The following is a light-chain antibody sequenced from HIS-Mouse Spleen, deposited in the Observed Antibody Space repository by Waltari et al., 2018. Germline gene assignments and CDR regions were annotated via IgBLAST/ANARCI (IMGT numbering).Light chain of an antibody. V-gene: IGLV3-27*01. CDR3: YSAADNNVV. CDR1: VLSKKS. Sequence: SYELTQPSPVPVSPGQTARTTCSGNVLSKKSARWFQQKPGQAPVLVIYKDSERPSGIPERFSGSSSGTTVTLTISGAQVEDEADYYCYSAADNNVVFGGGTKLTVL. CDR2: KDS. J-gene: IGLJ2*01.